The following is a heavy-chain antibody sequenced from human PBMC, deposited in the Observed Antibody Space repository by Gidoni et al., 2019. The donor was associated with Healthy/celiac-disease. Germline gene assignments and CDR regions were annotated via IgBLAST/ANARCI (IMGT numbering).Heavy chain of an antibody. J-gene: IGHJ4*02. CDR2: ISGRGGST. Sequence: EAPLLAYGGDWVQPERALSRSCAASGFTLSPYAMSWVRQAPGKGLDGVLVISGRGGSTCYADSVKGRFTIPIDISKNTLYLEIDSLRAAATAVYSCATEGLSGSYPGFDYWGQGTLVTVSS. CDR1: GFTLSPYA. V-gene: IGHV3-23*01. D-gene: IGHD1-26*01. CDR3: ATEGLSGSYPGFDY.